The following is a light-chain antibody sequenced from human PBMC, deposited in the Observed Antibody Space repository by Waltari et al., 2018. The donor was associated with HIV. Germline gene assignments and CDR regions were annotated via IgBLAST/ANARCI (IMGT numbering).Light chain of an antibody. Sequence: QSVLTQPPSASGTPGQRVTISCSGSSSNLGTNTVSWYQQVPGTSPKLLIYNNSQRPSGVPDRFSGSKAGTSASLAITGLQSEEEADYHCAAWDDSLNGQVVFGGGTKLTVL. CDR3: AAWDDSLNGQVV. J-gene: IGLJ3*02. CDR1: SSNLGTNT. V-gene: IGLV1-44*01. CDR2: NNS.